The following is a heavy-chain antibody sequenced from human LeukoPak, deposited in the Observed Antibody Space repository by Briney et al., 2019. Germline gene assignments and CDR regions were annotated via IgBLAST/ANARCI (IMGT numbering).Heavy chain of an antibody. CDR1: GYSISSGYY. Sequence: SETLSLTCTVSGYSISSGYYWGWIRQPPGKGLEWIGSIYHSGSTYYNPSLKSRVTISVDTSKNRFSLKLSSVTAADTAVYYCARDRGSWYYGSGSSNWYFDLWGRGTLVTVSS. D-gene: IGHD3-10*01. CDR2: IYHSGST. CDR3: ARDRGSWYYGSGSSNWYFDL. J-gene: IGHJ2*01. V-gene: IGHV4-38-2*02.